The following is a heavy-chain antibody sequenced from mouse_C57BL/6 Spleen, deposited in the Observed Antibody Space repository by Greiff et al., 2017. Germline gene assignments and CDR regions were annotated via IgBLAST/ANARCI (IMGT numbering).Heavy chain of an antibody. D-gene: IGHD1-1*01. CDR1: GFSLTSYG. CDR3: SKHGSGYDGYFDV. V-gene: IGHV2-3*01. J-gene: IGHJ1*03. CDR2: IWGDRST. Sequence: VKLVESGPGLVAPSQSLSNTCTVSGFSLTSYGVSWVRQPPGKGLEGLGGIWGDRSTNYHSALISRLSISKDYSQSQVFSKLNSQQPDDTATYFSSKHGSGYDGYFDVWGKGTTVTVSS.